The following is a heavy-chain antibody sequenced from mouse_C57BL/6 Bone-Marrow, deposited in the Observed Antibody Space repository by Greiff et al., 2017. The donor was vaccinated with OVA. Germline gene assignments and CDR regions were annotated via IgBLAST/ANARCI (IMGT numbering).Heavy chain of an antibody. CDR3: ARAGGLRRFFAY. J-gene: IGHJ3*01. Sequence: EVQVVESGGGLVKPGGSLKLSCAASGFTFSSYAMSWVRQTPEKRLEWVATISDGGSYTYYPDNVKGRFTISRDNAKNNLYLQMSHLKSEDTAMYYCARAGGLRRFFAYWGQGTLVTVSA. CDR2: ISDGGSYT. CDR1: GFTFSSYA. D-gene: IGHD2-4*01. V-gene: IGHV5-4*01.